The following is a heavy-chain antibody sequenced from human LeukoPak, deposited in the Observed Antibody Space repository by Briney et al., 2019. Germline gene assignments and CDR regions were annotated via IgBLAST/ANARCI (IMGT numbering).Heavy chain of an antibody. Sequence: PGGSLRLSCAASGFTFSSYSMNRVRQAPGKGLEWVSYISSSSSTIYYADSVKGRFTISRDNAKNSLYLQMNSLRAEDTAVYYCATQKIVVVIDFDYWGQGTLVTVSS. D-gene: IGHD3-22*01. CDR2: ISSSSSTI. J-gene: IGHJ4*02. CDR3: ATQKIVVVIDFDY. CDR1: GFTFSSYS. V-gene: IGHV3-48*01.